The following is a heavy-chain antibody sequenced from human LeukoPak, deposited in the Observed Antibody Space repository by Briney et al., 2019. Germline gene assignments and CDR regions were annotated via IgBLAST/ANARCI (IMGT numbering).Heavy chain of an antibody. J-gene: IGHJ5*02. D-gene: IGHD3-3*01. V-gene: IGHV4-34*01. CDR1: GGSFSGYY. CDR3: AREDFWSGYYRSNWFDP. Sequence: SETLSLTCAVYGGSFSGYYWSWIRQPPGKGLEWIGEINHSGSTNYNPSLKSRVTISVDTSKNQFSLKLSSVTAADTAVYYCAREDFWSGYYRSNWFDPWGQGTLVTVSS. CDR2: INHSGST.